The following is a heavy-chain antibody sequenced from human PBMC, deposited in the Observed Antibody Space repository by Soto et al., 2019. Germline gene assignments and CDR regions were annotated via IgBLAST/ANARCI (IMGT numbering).Heavy chain of an antibody. V-gene: IGHV4-34*01. CDR3: ARTYSSSGSPFDY. D-gene: IGHD6-13*01. J-gene: IGHJ4*02. CDR2: INQSGIT. Sequence: QVQLQQWGAGLLKPSETLSLTCAVYGGSLSGYYWCWIRQPPGKGLVWLGEINQSGITKYNTSLKSRVTISVDTSKNQFSLNLSSVTAADTAVYYCARTYSSSGSPFDYWGQGPLVTVSS. CDR1: GGSLSGYY.